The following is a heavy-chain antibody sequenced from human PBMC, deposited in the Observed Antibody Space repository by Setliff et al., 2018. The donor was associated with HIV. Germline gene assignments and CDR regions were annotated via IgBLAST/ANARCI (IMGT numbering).Heavy chain of an antibody. J-gene: IGHJ4*02. CDR2: ITHSGSA. CDR3: ATFDYYDSSGFYYGGGH. D-gene: IGHD3-22*01. Sequence: SETLSLTCTVSGGSISSGSYYWSWIRQSPGERLEWIGDITHSGSAEYSPSFRSRVTISVYTSKNQFSLKLNSVTAADTAVYYCATFDYYDSSGFYYGGGHWGQGTLVTSPQ. CDR1: GGSISSGSYY. V-gene: IGHV4-39*07.